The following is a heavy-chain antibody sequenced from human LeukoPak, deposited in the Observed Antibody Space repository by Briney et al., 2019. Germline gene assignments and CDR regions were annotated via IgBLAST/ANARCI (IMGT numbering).Heavy chain of an antibody. J-gene: IGHJ6*04. CDR1: GFTFSSYG. CDR2: ISSSGSTI. V-gene: IGHV3-48*04. Sequence: PGGSLRLSCAASGFTFSSYGMSWVRQAPGKGLEWVSYISSSGSTIYYADSVKGRFTISRHNAKNSLYLQMNSLRAEDTAVYYCAELGITMIGGVWGKGTTVTISS. D-gene: IGHD3-10*02. CDR3: AELGITMIGGV.